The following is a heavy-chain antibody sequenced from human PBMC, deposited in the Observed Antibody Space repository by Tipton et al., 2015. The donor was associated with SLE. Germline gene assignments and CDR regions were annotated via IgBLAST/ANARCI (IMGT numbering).Heavy chain of an antibody. CDR3: ARALSGYYFDY. CDR1: GGSFSGYY. J-gene: IGHJ4*02. Sequence: GLVKPSETLSLTCAVYGGSFSGYYWSWIRQPPGKGLEWIGSIYYSGSTYYNPSLKSRVTISVDTSKNQFSLKLSSVTAADTAVYYCARALSGYYFDYWGQGTLVTVSP. V-gene: IGHV4-34*01. CDR2: IYYSGST. D-gene: IGHD3-10*01.